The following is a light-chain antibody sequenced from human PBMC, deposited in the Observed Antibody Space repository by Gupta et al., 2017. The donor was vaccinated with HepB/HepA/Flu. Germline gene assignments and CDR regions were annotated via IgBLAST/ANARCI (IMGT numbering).Light chain of an antibody. V-gene: IGKV3-20*01. CDR3: EQYAASPIT. CDR2: GAS. Sequence: EIVLTQSPGTLSLSAGEGATLSCRASQSVASNFLAWFQQKPGQPPRLLIYGASIRATGIPDRFSGSGSGTDFTLTISRLDPEDFALYYCEQYAASPITFGQGTRLEIK. CDR1: QSVASNF. J-gene: IGKJ5*01.